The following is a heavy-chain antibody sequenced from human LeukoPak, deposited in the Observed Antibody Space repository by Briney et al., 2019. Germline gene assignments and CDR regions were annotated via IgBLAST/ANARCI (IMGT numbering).Heavy chain of an antibody. CDR3: ARDQNFHGSGGYYGIDC. Sequence: ASVKVSCKTSGYTFTGYYIHWVRQAPGQGLELIGWINPNNGGTNYAQKFQDRVTMTRDTSISTAYMELSRLTSDDTAVYYCARDQNFHGSGGYYGIDCWGQGTLVTVSS. D-gene: IGHD3-22*01. J-gene: IGHJ4*02. CDR1: GYTFTGYY. V-gene: IGHV1-2*02. CDR2: INPNNGGT.